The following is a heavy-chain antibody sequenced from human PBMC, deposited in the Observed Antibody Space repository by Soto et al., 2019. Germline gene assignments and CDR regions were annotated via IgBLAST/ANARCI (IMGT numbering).Heavy chain of an antibody. CDR3: ARETMIVVVTSPNAFDI. J-gene: IGHJ3*02. D-gene: IGHD3-22*01. V-gene: IGHV1-69*01. Sequence: GVGYGSNSRWWVRHATGKGLEWMGGIIPIFGTANYAQKFQGRVTITADESTSTAYMELSSLRSEDTAVYYCARETMIVVVTSPNAFDIWGQGTMVTVSS. CDR2: IIPIFGTA. CDR1: GVGYGSNS.